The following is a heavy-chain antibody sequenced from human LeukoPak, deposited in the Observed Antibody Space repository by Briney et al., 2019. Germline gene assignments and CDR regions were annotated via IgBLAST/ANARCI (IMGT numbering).Heavy chain of an antibody. J-gene: IGHJ4*02. V-gene: IGHV3-53*01. CDR1: GFTVSSNY. Sequence: GGSLRLSCAASGFTVSSNYMSWVRQAPGKGLEWVSVIYSGGSTYYADSVKGRFTISRDNSKNTLYLQMNSLRAEDTAVYYCARAAGNSAFYFPFDYWGQGTLVTVSS. CDR2: IYSGGST. D-gene: IGHD4-23*01. CDR3: ARAAGNSAFYFPFDY.